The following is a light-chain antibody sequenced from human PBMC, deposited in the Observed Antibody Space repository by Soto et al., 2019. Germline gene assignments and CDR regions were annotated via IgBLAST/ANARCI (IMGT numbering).Light chain of an antibody. CDR3: SAYTTSSPVA. CDR2: EVS. V-gene: IGLV2-14*01. CDR1: SSDIGGYNY. Sequence: QSALTQSASVSGSPGQSITISCTGTSSDIGGYNYVSWYQQHPDKAPKLMIFEVSNRPSGVSNRFSGSKSGNTASLTISGLLPEDEADYYCSAYTTSSPVAVGGGTTVTAL. J-gene: IGLJ2*01.